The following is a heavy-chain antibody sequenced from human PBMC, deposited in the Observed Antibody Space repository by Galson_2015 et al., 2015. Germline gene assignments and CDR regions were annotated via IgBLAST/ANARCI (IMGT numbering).Heavy chain of an antibody. Sequence: SETLSLTCTVSGGSVSSGSYYWSWIRQPPGKGLEWIGYIYYSGSTNYNPSLKSRVTISVDTSKNQFSLKLSSVTAADTAVYYCARAGYCSSTSCPNWFDPWGQGTLVTVSS. J-gene: IGHJ5*02. V-gene: IGHV4-61*01. CDR1: GGSVSSGSYY. CDR3: ARAGYCSSTSCPNWFDP. CDR2: IYYSGST. D-gene: IGHD2-2*01.